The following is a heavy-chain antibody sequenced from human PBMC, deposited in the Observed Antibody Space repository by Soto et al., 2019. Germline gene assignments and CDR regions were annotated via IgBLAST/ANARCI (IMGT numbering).Heavy chain of an antibody. CDR2: ISFDGSNK. Sequence: QMQLVESGGGVVQPGRSLRLSCAASGFTFSYYPMHWVRQAPGKGLEWVAVISFDGSNKYYADSVKGRFTISKDNSKNKLCLQKNSLRGEDTAVYYCARLPGALVAVLYIFPLDGREPMSDVDVWRQGPTVPVSS. CDR3: ARLPGALVAVLYIFPLDGREPMSDVDV. V-gene: IGHV3-30-3*01. CDR1: GFTFSYYP. D-gene: IGHD6-19*01. J-gene: IGHJ6*02.